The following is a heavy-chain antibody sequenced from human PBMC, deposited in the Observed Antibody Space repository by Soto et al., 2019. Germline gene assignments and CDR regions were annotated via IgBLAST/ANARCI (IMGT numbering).Heavy chain of an antibody. J-gene: IGHJ4*02. Sequence: QVQLVQSGAEVKKPGASVKVSCKASGYTFTSYGISWVRQAPGQGLEWMGWISAQTGNTNYAQKPQCXXTXPTDTSTSTAYMELRSLRSDDTAVYYCARESPPADYWGQGTLVTVSS. CDR1: GYTFTSYG. CDR3: ARESPPADY. V-gene: IGHV1-18*01. CDR2: ISAQTGNT.